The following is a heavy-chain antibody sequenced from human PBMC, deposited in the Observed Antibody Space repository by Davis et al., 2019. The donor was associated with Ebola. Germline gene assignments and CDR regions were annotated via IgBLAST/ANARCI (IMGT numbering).Heavy chain of an antibody. CDR2: ISSSSSTI. V-gene: IGHV3-48*04. CDR1: GFTFSSYS. CDR3: ARVDIAARLVLDYYGMDV. J-gene: IGHJ6*02. Sequence: GESLKISCAASGFTFSSYSMNWVRQAPGKGLEWISYISSSSSTIYYADSVKGRFTISRDNAKNTLSLQMNSLRAEDTAVYYCARVDIAARLVLDYYGMDVWGQGTTVTVSS. D-gene: IGHD6-6*01.